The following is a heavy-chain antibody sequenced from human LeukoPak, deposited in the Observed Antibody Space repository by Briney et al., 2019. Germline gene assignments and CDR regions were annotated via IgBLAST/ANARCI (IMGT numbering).Heavy chain of an antibody. CDR2: ISYDGSNK. CDR1: GFTFSSYG. J-gene: IGHJ4*02. CDR3: AKGGRFGYDPSYFDY. D-gene: IGHD5-12*01. V-gene: IGHV3-30*18. Sequence: SGGSLRLSCAASGFTFSSYGMHWVRQAPGKGLEWVAVISYDGSNKYYADSVKGRFTISRDNSKNTLYLQMNSLRAEDTAVYYCAKGGRFGYDPSYFDYWGQGTLVTVSS.